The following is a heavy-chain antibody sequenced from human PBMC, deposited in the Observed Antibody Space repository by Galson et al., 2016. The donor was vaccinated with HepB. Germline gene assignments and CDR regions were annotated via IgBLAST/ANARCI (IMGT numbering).Heavy chain of an antibody. CDR1: GGSFSDYY. CDR3: SGGYRSAWYRYWYFDL. Sequence: TCAVYGGSFSDYYWSWIRQPPGKGLEWIGEIYHSGSTNYNPSLKSRVSISVDKSKNQFSLKLSSVTAADTAVYYCSGGYRSAWYRYWYFDLWGRGTLVTVSS. V-gene: IGHV4-34*01. D-gene: IGHD6-25*01. CDR2: IYHSGST. J-gene: IGHJ2*01.